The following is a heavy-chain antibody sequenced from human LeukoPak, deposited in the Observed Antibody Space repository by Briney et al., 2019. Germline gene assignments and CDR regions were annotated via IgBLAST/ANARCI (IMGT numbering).Heavy chain of an antibody. D-gene: IGHD6-13*01. CDR2: IYYSGST. CDR1: GRPLSSYH. V-gene: IGHV4-59*13. J-gene: IGHJ1*01. Sequence: SETLSLTCSVSGRPLSSYHGSWIRQPPGKGLEWIGHIYYSGSTNYSPSLKSRVTISVDTSKNQYSLKLSSVTAADTAVYYCARGSSWYLGEYFQHWGQGTLVTVSS. CDR3: ARGSSWYLGEYFQH.